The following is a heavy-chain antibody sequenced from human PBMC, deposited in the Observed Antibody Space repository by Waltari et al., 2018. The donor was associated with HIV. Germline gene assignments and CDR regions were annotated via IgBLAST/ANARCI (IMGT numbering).Heavy chain of an antibody. Sequence: QVQLQQWGAGLLKPSETLSLTCAVYGGSFSGYYWSWIRQPPGKGLEWIGEINHSGSTNYNPSLKGRVTISVDTSKNQFSLKLSSVTAADTAVYYCASSSSWTGCFGYWGQGTLVTVSS. CDR1: GGSFSGYY. V-gene: IGHV4-34*01. CDR2: INHSGST. CDR3: ASSSSWTGCFGY. D-gene: IGHD6-13*01. J-gene: IGHJ4*02.